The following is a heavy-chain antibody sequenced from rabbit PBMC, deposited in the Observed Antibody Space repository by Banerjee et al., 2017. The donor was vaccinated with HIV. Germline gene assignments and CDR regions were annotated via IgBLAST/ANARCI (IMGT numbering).Heavy chain of an antibody. CDR3: ARDLAGVIGWNFGL. CDR2: IYPGSIGNT. CDR1: GIDFSRCG. J-gene: IGHJ3*01. V-gene: IGHV1S45*01. D-gene: IGHD4-1*01. Sequence: GLVKPEGSLTLSCKASGIDFSRCGISWVRQAPGKGLEWIACIYPGSIGNTYYATWAKGRFTISKASSTMVTLQMTSLTAADTASYFCARDLAGVIGWNFGLWGQGTLVTVS.